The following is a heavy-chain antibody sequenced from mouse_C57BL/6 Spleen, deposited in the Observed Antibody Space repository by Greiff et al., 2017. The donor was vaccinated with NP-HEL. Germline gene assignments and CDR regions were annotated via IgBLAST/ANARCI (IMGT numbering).Heavy chain of an antibody. CDR1: GYTFTSYW. D-gene: IGHD3-3*01. Sequence: QVQLQQPGAELVKPGASVKLSCKASGYTFTSYWMQWVKQRPGQGLEWIGEIDPSDSYTNYNQKFKGKATLTVDTSSSTAYVQLSSLTSEDSAVYYCARRGGTGYFDYWGQGTTLTVSS. J-gene: IGHJ2*01. V-gene: IGHV1-50*01. CDR2: IDPSDSYT. CDR3: ARRGGTGYFDY.